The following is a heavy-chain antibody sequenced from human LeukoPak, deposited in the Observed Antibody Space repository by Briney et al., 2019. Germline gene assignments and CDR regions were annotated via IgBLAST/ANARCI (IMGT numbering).Heavy chain of an antibody. D-gene: IGHD5-18*01. V-gene: IGHV5-51*01. CDR3: ARLWDNTAFDY. CDR2: IYPGDSDT. CDR1: GYSFTNYW. Sequence: GESLKISCKGSGYSFTNYWIGWVRPMPGKGLEWMGIIYPGDSDTRYSPSFQGQVTFSADKSISTAYLQWNSLKASDTAMYYCARLWDNTAFDYWGQGTLVPVSS. J-gene: IGHJ4*02.